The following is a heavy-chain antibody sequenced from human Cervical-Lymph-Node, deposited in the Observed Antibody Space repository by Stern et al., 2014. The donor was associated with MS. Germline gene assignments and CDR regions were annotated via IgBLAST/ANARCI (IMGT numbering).Heavy chain of an antibody. CDR2: IYPEDSDT. V-gene: IGHV5-51*01. J-gene: IGHJ3*02. Sequence: QLVQSGAEVKKPGESLKISCKTSGYSFSNFWIGWVRQKPGKGLEWMGIIYPEDSDTTYSPSFQGHVTISADESISTAYLQWRSLKASDTAMYYCVRRRDSDSYDTFDIWGQGTMLIVSS. CDR3: VRRRDSDSYDTFDI. CDR1: GYSFSNFW. D-gene: IGHD3-22*01.